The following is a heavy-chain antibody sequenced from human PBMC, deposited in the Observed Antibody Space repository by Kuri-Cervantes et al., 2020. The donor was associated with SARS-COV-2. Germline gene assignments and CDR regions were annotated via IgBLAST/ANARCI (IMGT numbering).Heavy chain of an antibody. J-gene: IGHJ4*02. CDR2: IYYSGST. V-gene: IGHV4-59*08. CDR3: ARHRTTVTAPFDY. CDR1: GGSISSYY. D-gene: IGHD4-17*01. Sequence: GSLRLSCTVSGGSISSYYWSWIRQPPGKGLEWIGYIYYSGSTNYNPSLKSRVTISVDTSKNQFPLKLSSVTAADTAVYYCARHRTTVTAPFDYWGQGTLVTVSS.